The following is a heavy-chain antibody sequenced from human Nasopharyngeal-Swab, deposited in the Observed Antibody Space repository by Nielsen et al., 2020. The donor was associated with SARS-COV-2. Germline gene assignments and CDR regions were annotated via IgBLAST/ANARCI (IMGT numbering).Heavy chain of an antibody. V-gene: IGHV1-8*01. J-gene: IGHJ4*02. CDR1: GYTFTSYD. CDR2: MNPNSGNT. Sequence: ASVKVSCKASGYTFTSYDINWVRQATGQGLEWMGWMNPNSGNTGYAQKFQGRVTMTRNTSLSTAYIELSSLRSEDTAVYYCARGRGGWFGELFDYWGQGTLVTVSS. CDR3: ARGRGGWFGELFDY. D-gene: IGHD3-10*01.